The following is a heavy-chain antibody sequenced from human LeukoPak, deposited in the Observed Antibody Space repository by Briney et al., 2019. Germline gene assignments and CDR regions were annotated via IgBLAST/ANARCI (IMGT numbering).Heavy chain of an antibody. V-gene: IGHV4-28*01. Sequence: NASDTLSLTCAVSGYSISGSNYWAWIRQPPGKGLEWIGHIYYSGSTYYNPSLKSRVTISVDTSKNQFSLKLSSVTAADTAVYYCARPRIAAAANWFDPWGQGTLVTVSS. CDR3: ARPRIAAAANWFDP. CDR2: IYYSGST. J-gene: IGHJ5*02. CDR1: GYSISGSNY. D-gene: IGHD6-13*01.